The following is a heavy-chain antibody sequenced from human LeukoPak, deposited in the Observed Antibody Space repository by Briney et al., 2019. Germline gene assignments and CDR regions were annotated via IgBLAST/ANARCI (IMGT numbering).Heavy chain of an antibody. Sequence: PSETLSLTCAVYGGSFSGYYWSWIRQPPGKGLEWIGEINHSGSTNYSPSLKSRVTISVDTSKNQFSLKLSSVTAADTAVYYCARGLLYYEDAFDIWGQGTMVTVSS. CDR1: GGSFSGYY. D-gene: IGHD3-22*01. V-gene: IGHV4-34*01. J-gene: IGHJ3*02. CDR2: INHSGST. CDR3: ARGLLYYEDAFDI.